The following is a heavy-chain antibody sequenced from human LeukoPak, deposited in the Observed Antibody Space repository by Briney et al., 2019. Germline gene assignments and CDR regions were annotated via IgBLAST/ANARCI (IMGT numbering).Heavy chain of an antibody. CDR1: GGTFSSYA. CDR3: ARDLGEYSREYYFDY. CDR2: IIPIFGTA. V-gene: IGHV1-69*05. D-gene: IGHD6-6*01. J-gene: IGHJ4*02. Sequence: ASVKVSCKASGGTFSSYAISWVRQAPGQGLEWMGRIIPIFGTANYAQKFQGRVTIITDESTSTAYMELSSLRSEDTAVYYCARDLGEYSREYYFDYWGQGTLVTVSS.